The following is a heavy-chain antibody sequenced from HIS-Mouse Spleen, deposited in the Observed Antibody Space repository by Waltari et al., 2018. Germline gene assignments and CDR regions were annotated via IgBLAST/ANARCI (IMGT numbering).Heavy chain of an antibody. D-gene: IGHD5-12*01. CDR3: ASITGYSGYDFDY. V-gene: IGHV3-21*01. CDR1: GFTFSSYS. J-gene: IGHJ4*02. Sequence: EVQLVESGGGLVKPGGSLRLSCAASGFTFSSYSMNWVRQAPGKGLEWVSSISSSSSYIYYADSVKGRFTISRDNAKNSLYLQMNSLRAEDTAVYYCASITGYSGYDFDYWGQGTLVTVSS. CDR2: ISSSSSYI.